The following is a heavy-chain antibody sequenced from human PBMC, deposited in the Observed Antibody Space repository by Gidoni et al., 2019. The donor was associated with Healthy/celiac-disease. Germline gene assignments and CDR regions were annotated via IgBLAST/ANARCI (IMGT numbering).Heavy chain of an antibody. J-gene: IGHJ4*02. Sequence: QVQLVESGGGVVQPGRYLRLSCAASGFTFSSYGMNWVRQAPGKGLEWVAVISYDGSNKYYADSVKGRFTISRDNSKNTLYLQMNSLRAEDTAVYYCARSKRHRIQLCPDYWGQGTLVTVSS. V-gene: IGHV3-30*03. CDR1: GFTFSSYG. CDR3: ARSKRHRIQLCPDY. D-gene: IGHD5-18*01. CDR2: ISYDGSNK.